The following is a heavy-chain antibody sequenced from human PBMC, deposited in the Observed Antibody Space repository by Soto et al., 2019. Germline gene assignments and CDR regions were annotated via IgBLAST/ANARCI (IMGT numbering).Heavy chain of an antibody. CDR1: GYXISSSNW. CDR3: ARLGAYYQSLDP. V-gene: IGHV4-28*01. CDR2: IYYSGTT. Sequence: SQTRSLNCAVSGYXISSSNWCGWIRQPPGKGLEWIGYIYYSGTTYYNPSLKSRVTMSVDTSKNQFSLKLTSVTAVDTAVYYCARLGAYYQSLDPWGPGPFVNVS. J-gene: IGHJ5*02. D-gene: IGHD2-21*01.